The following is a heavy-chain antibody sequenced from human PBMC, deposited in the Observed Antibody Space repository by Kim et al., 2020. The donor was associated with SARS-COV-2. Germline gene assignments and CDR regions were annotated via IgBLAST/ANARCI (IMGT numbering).Heavy chain of an antibody. Sequence: SETLSLTCTVSGGSISSYYWSWIRQPPGKGLEWIGYIYYSGSTNYNPSLKSRVTISVDTSKNQFSLKLSSVTAADTAVYYCARLGYGGNHHDYWGQGTLVTVSS. CDR1: GGSISSYY. D-gene: IGHD4-17*01. V-gene: IGHV4-59*01. J-gene: IGHJ4*02. CDR2: IYYSGST. CDR3: ARLGYGGNHHDY.